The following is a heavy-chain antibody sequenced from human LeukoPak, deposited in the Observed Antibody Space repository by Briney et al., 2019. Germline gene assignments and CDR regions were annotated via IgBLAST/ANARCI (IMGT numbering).Heavy chain of an antibody. J-gene: IGHJ6*02. CDR2: IYTSGST. D-gene: IGHD6-19*01. V-gene: IGHV4-4*07. Sequence: PSETLSLTCTVSGGSISSYYWGWIRQPAGKGLEWIGRIYTSGSTNYNPSLKSRVTMSVDTPKNQFSLKLSSVTAADTAVYYCARDLRVAVAGGYYYYGMDVWGQGTTVTVSS. CDR1: GGSISSYY. CDR3: ARDLRVAVAGGYYYYGMDV.